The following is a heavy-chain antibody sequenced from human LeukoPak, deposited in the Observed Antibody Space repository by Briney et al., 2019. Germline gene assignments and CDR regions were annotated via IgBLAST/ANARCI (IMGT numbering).Heavy chain of an antibody. D-gene: IGHD5-18*01. CDR2: INPNSGGT. CDR1: GYTFTGYY. CDR3: AGGLYSYALW. J-gene: IGHJ4*02. V-gene: IGHV1-2*02. Sequence: ASVKVSCKASGYTFTGYYMHWVRQAPGQGLEWMGWINPNSGGTNYAQKFQGRVTMTRDTSISTASMELSSLRSEDTAVYYCAGGLYSYALWWGQGTLVTVSS.